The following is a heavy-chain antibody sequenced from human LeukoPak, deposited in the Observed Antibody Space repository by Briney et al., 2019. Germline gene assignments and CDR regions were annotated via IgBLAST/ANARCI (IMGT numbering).Heavy chain of an antibody. Sequence: SQTLSLTCAISGDSVSNNSAAWNWIRQSPSRGLEWLGRTYYRSKWFNDFALSVKSRITINPDTSKNQFSLQLNSVTPEDTAVYYCAKNYGDSNWFDPWAREPWSPSPQ. V-gene: IGHV6-1*01. CDR2: TYYRSKWFN. D-gene: IGHD4-17*01. CDR1: GDSVSNNSAA. J-gene: IGHJ5*02. CDR3: AKNYGDSNWFDP.